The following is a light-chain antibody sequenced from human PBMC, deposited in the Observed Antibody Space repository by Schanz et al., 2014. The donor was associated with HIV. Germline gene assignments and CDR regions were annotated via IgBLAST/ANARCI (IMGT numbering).Light chain of an antibody. CDR3: QQYNNYPYT. CDR2: KAS. V-gene: IGKV1-5*03. Sequence: DIQMTQSTSTVSASVGDRVSLTCRASQSISSWLAWYQQKPGKAPKVLIYKASNLESGVPSRFSGSGSGTEFTLTISSLQPDDFATYYCQQYNNYPYTFGQGTKVEIK. J-gene: IGKJ2*01. CDR1: QSISSW.